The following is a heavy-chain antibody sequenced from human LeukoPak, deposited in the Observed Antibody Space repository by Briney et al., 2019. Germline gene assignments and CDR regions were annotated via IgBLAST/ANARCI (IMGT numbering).Heavy chain of an antibody. Sequence: GGSLRLSCAASGFTFSTFAMIWVRQPPGKGLEWVSSIFPSGGEIHYADSVRGRFTISRDNAKNSLYLQMNSLRAEDTAVYYCARRNWNYVGLDYWGQGTLVTVSS. D-gene: IGHD1-7*01. CDR1: GFTFSTFA. CDR2: IFPSGGEI. CDR3: ARRNWNYVGLDY. J-gene: IGHJ4*02. V-gene: IGHV3-21*01.